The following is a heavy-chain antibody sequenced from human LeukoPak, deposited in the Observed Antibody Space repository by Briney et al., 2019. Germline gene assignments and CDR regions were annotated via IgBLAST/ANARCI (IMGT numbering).Heavy chain of an antibody. Sequence: GGSLRLSCAASGFTLSKYWMHWVRQAPGKGLVWVSRINVDGSSISYADSVKGRFTISRDNAKNSLYLQMNSLRAEDTAVYYCARLFGRLGPNAFDIWGQGTMVTVSS. CDR2: INVDGSSI. J-gene: IGHJ3*02. V-gene: IGHV3-74*01. CDR1: GFTLSKYW. CDR3: ARLFGRLGPNAFDI. D-gene: IGHD3-16*01.